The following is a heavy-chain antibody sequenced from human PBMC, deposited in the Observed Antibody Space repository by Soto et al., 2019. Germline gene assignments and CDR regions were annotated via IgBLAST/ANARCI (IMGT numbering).Heavy chain of an antibody. CDR3: ARDKGYCSSTSCHPGGYYYYMDV. J-gene: IGHJ6*03. Sequence: GGSLRLSCAASVFTVSSNYMSWVRQAPGKGLEWVSVIYSGGSTYYADSVKGRFTISRDNSKNTLYLQMNSLRAEDTAVYYCARDKGYCSSTSCHPGGYYYYMDVWGKGTTVTVSS. CDR1: VFTVSSNY. V-gene: IGHV3-66*01. CDR2: IYSGGST. D-gene: IGHD2-2*01.